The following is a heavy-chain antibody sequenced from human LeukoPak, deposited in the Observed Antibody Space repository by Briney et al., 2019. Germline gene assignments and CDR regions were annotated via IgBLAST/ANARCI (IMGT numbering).Heavy chain of an antibody. CDR3: AKSGGSSFFVQHYSDY. CDR2: ISWNSGSI. D-gene: IGHD6-13*01. CDR1: GFTFDDYA. J-gene: IGHJ4*02. V-gene: IGHV3-9*01. Sequence: TGGSLRLSCAASGFTFDDYAMHWVRQAPGKGLEWVSGISWNSGSIGYADSVKGRFTISRNNAKNSLYLQMNSLRAEDTALYYCAKSGGSSFFVQHYSDYWGQGTLVTVSS.